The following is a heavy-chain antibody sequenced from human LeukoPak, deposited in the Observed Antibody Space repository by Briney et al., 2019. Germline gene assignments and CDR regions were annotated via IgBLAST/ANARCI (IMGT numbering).Heavy chain of an antibody. CDR3: AAASYSDSSGSDAFDI. Sequence: GGSLRLSCAASGFTVSSNYMSWVRQAPGKGLEWVSVIYSGGSTYYADSVKGRFTISRENSKNTLYLQMNSLRAEDTAVYYCAAASYSDSSGSDAFDIWGQGTMVTVSS. CDR2: IYSGGST. D-gene: IGHD3-22*01. J-gene: IGHJ3*02. V-gene: IGHV3-53*01. CDR1: GFTVSSNY.